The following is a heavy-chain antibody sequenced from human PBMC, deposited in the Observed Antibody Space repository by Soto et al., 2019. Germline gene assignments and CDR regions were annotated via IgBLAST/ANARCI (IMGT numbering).Heavy chain of an antibody. Sequence: QVQLVQSGAEVKKPGSSVKVSCKASGGTFSSYVISWLRQAPGQGLEWMGGIIPMFEKTTYAQRFQGRVTITADESTSTAYMELSSLRSEHTAFYFCSYSSSPFGFDFWGQGTLVTVSS. D-gene: IGHD6-13*01. CDR1: GGTFSSYV. V-gene: IGHV1-69*01. CDR3: SYSSSPFGFDF. J-gene: IGHJ4*02. CDR2: IIPMFEKT.